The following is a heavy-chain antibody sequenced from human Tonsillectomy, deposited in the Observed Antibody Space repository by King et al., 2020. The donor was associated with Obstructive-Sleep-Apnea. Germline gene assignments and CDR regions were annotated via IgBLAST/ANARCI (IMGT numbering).Heavy chain of an antibody. V-gene: IGHV3-30*02. CDR2: INNDGSYQ. J-gene: IGHJ4*02. CDR3: VKDLHGSWTFDF. D-gene: IGHD3-10*01. Sequence: VQLVESEGTVVQPGGSLTLSCAASGFTFSSFGIHWVRQAPGKGLEWVSLINNDGSYQYYADSAKGRFTISRDNSKNTAYLQMNSLRAEDTAVYHCVKDLHGSWTFDFWGQGPLVTVSS. CDR1: GFTFSSFG.